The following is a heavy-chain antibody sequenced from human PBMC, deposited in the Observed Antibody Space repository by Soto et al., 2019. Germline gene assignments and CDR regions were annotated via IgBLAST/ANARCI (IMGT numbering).Heavy chain of an antibody. CDR2: IYYSGST. J-gene: IGHJ5*02. V-gene: IGHV4-59*01. CDR1: GGSFSSYY. CDR3: ERVRVVPAAIVDWFDP. D-gene: IGHD2-2*02. Sequence: SETLSLTCPVSGGSFSSYYWSWIRQPPGKGLEWIGYIYYSGSTNYNPSLKSRVTISVDTSTNQFSLKLGSVTAADTAVYYCERVRVVPAAIVDWFDPWGQGTLVTVSS.